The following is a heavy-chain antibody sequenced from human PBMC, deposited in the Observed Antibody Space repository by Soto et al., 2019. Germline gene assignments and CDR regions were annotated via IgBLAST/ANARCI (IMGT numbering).Heavy chain of an antibody. V-gene: IGHV3-74*01. CDR2: VNSDGSGT. J-gene: IGHJ6*02. D-gene: IGHD2-2*02. CDR1: GFSFISYW. Sequence: GVLRLSCVASGFSFISYWMHWVLQAPGKGLVWVSRVNSDGSGTSYADSVEGRLTISRDNAKNTLYLQMNSLRAEDTAVYYCTRANGPAAIGHFHYGMDVWGQGTTVTVYS. CDR3: TRANGPAAIGHFHYGMDV.